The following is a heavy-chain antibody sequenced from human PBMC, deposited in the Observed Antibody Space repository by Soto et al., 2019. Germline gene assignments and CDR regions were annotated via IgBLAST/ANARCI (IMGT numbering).Heavy chain of an antibody. CDR1: GGTFSSYT. D-gene: IGHD1-1*01. CDR3: VRDWESTTQTWGFGDS. CDR2: IIPIFGVT. V-gene: IGHV1-69*08. J-gene: IGHJ4*02. Sequence: QVQLVQSGAEVKKPGSSVKVSCKASGGTFSSYTITWVRQAPGQGLEWLGRIIPIFGVTNYAQKFQDRVTITADRSTTTANMELSRLRSEDTAVYYCVRDWESTTQTWGFGDSWGQGTLVTVS.